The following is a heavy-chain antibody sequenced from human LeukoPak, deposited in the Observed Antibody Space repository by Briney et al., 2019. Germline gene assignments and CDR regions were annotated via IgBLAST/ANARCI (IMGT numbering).Heavy chain of an antibody. CDR1: GGSISSYC. J-gene: IGHJ3*02. D-gene: IGHD6-13*01. CDR2: IYYSGTT. CDR3: ARVRGSSSGFDAFDI. V-gene: IGHV4-59*08. Sequence: SETLSLTCTVSGGSISSYCWSRIRQPPGKGLEWIGYIYYSGTTNYNPSLKSRVTISVDTSKNQFSLKLSSVTAADTAVHYCARVRGSSSGFDAFDIWGQGTMVTVSS.